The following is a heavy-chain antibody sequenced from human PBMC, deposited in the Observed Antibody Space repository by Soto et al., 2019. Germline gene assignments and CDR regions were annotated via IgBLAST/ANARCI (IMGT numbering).Heavy chain of an antibody. J-gene: IGHJ6*02. V-gene: IGHV1-69*01. CDR1: GGTFSSYA. CDR3: ARSQGGSSSLDIYYYYYYGMDV. CDR2: IIAIFGTA. Sequence: QVQLVQSGAEVKKPGSSVKVSCKAPGGTFSSYAISWVRQAPGQGLEWMGGIIAIFGTANYAQKFQGRVTITADESTSTGYMELSRLRYEDTAVYYCARSQGGSSSLDIYYYYYYGMDVWGQGTTVTVSS. D-gene: IGHD2-15*01.